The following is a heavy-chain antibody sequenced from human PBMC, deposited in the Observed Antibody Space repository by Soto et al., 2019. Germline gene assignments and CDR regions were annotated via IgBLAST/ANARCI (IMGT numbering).Heavy chain of an antibody. D-gene: IGHD2-15*01. Sequence: SQTLSLTCAVSGDRVSSNNIAWNWLRQSPWRGLEWLGWTYYRSKWYNEYAVSVRSRITINLDTSKNQFSLQLNSVTPEDTAVYYCARGRWSRFDYWGQGAQVTVSS. CDR3: ARGRWSRFDY. CDR2: TYYRSKWYN. V-gene: IGHV6-1*01. J-gene: IGHJ4*02. CDR1: GDRVSSNNIA.